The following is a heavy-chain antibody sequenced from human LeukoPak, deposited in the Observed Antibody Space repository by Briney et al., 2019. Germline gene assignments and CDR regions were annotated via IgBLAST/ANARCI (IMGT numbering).Heavy chain of an antibody. CDR1: GFTVSSNY. D-gene: IGHD3-9*01. CDR2: IYSGGST. CDR3: AREQGYYDILTGYYYYGMDV. Sequence: GGSLRLSCAASGFTVSSNYMSWVRQASGKGLEWVSVIYSGGSTYYADSVKGRFTISRDNSKNTLYLQMNSLRAEDTAVYYCAREQGYYDILTGYYYYGMDVWGQGTTVTVSS. V-gene: IGHV3-66*01. J-gene: IGHJ6*02.